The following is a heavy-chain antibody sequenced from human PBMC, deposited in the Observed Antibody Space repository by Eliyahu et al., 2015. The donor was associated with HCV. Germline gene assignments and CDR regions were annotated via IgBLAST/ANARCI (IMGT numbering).Heavy chain of an antibody. Sequence: QVQLQESGPGLVKPSDTLSLTCAVSGYSISSSNWWGWIRQPPGKGLEWIGYIYYSGSTYYNPSLKSRVTMSVDTSTNQFSLKLSSVTAVDTAVYYCARSARRLSGEGWFDPWGQGTLVTVSS. V-gene: IGHV4-28*01. D-gene: IGHD3-10*01. CDR1: GYSISSSNW. CDR2: IYYSGST. J-gene: IGHJ5*02. CDR3: ARSARRLSGEGWFDP.